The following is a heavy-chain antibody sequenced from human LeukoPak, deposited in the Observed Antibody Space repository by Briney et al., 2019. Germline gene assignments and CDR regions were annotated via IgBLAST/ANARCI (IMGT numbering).Heavy chain of an antibody. V-gene: IGHV4-39*01. CDR2: IYYSGST. CDR3: ARLDYYGSGNYYAGDY. J-gene: IGHJ4*02. Sequence: PSETLSLTCTVSGGSISSSSYYWGWIRQPPGKGLEWIGSIYYSGSTYYNPSLKSRVTISVDTSKNQFSLKLSSVTAADTAVYYCARLDYYGSGNYYAGDYWGQGTLVTVSS. D-gene: IGHD3-10*01. CDR1: GGSISSSSYY.